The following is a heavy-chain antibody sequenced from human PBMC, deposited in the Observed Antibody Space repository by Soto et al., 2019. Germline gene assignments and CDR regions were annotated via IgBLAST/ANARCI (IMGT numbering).Heavy chain of an antibody. CDR2: ISAYNGNT. CDR3: ARDRGSYALAY. J-gene: IGHJ4*02. Sequence: QVQLVQSGAEVKKPGASVKVSCKASGYTFTSYGISWVRQAPGQGLEWMGWISAYNGNTNYAQKLQGRVPITTDTSTSTAYMELRRLRSDDTAVYYCARDRGSYALAYWGQGTLVTVSS. D-gene: IGHD1-26*01. CDR1: GYTFTSYG. V-gene: IGHV1-18*01.